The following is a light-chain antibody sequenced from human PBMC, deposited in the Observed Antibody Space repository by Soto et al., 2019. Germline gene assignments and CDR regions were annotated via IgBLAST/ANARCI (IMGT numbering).Light chain of an antibody. CDR2: NNN. Sequence: QSVLTQPPSASGTPGQRVTISCSGSSSNIGSNTVNWYQQLPGTAPKLLIYNNNQRPSGVPDRFSASKSGTSASLAISGLQSEDEADYYCAAWDDSLNGVLFGGGTKLTVL. CDR3: AAWDDSLNGVL. CDR1: SSNIGSNT. J-gene: IGLJ2*01. V-gene: IGLV1-44*01.